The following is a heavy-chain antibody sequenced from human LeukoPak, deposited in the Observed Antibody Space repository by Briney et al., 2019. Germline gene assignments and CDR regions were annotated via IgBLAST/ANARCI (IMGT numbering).Heavy chain of an antibody. CDR2: IWYDGSNK. CDR1: GFTFSSYG. D-gene: IGHD6-13*01. J-gene: IGHJ4*02. Sequence: PGGSLRLSCAASGFTFSSYGMHWVRQAPGKGLEWVAVIWYDGSNKYYADSAKGRFTISRDNSKNTLYLQMNSLRAEDTAVYYCARGSSAAGSTDYWGQGTLVTVSS. V-gene: IGHV3-33*01. CDR3: ARGSSAAGSTDY.